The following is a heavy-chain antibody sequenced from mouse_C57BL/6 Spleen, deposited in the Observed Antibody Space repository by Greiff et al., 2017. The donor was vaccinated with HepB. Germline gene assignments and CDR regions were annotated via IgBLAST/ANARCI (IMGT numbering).Heavy chain of an antibody. J-gene: IGHJ3*01. CDR2: ISSGSSTI. CDR1: GFTFSDYG. CDR3: ARRSDGNYGWFAD. Sequence: EVHLVESGGGLVKPGGSLKLSCAASGFTFSDYGMHWVRQAPEKGLEWVAYISSGSSTIYYADTVKGRFTISRDNAKNTLFLQMTSLRSEDTAMYYCARRSDGNYGWFADWGQGTLVTVSA. V-gene: IGHV5-17*01. D-gene: IGHD2-1*01.